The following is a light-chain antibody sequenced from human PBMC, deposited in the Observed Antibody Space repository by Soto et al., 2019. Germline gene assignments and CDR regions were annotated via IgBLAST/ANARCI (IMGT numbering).Light chain of an antibody. V-gene: IGKV3-15*01. J-gene: IGKJ1*01. CDR2: GAS. Sequence: EIVMTQSPATLSVSPGERATLSCRASQSVSSNLAWYQQKPGQAPRLLIYGASTRATGIPARFSGSGSGTEFTLTISSLQSEYFAVYYCPQYNNWPPTWTFGQGTKVEIK. CDR1: QSVSSN. CDR3: PQYNNWPPTWT.